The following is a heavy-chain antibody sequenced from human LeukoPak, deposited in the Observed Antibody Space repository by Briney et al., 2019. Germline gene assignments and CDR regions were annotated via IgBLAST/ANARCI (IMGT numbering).Heavy chain of an antibody. CDR3: AKVQEMGTILPPFHY. Sequence: PGGSLRLSCEASGFTFNNYAMSWVRQAPGKGLEWVSAISGSGGVTYYADSVKGRFTISRDNSKNTLYLQGNSLGAADTAVYYCAKVQEMGTILPPFHYWGQGTLVTVSS. D-gene: IGHD5-24*01. CDR2: ISGSGGVT. V-gene: IGHV3-23*01. J-gene: IGHJ4*02. CDR1: GFTFNNYA.